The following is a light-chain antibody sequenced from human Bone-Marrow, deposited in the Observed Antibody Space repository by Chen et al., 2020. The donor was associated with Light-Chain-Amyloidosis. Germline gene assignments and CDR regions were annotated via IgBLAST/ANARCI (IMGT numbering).Light chain of an antibody. J-gene: IGLJ1*01. CDR2: EVT. CDR3: SSYTITNTLV. V-gene: IGLV2-14*01. CDR1: SSDVGGDNH. Sequence: QSALTPPAPVSGSPGQSITISCTGPSSDVGGDNHVSWYQQHPDKAPKLMIYEVTNRPSWVPDRFSGSKSDNTSSLTISGLQTEDEADYFCSSYTITNTLVFGSGTRVTVL.